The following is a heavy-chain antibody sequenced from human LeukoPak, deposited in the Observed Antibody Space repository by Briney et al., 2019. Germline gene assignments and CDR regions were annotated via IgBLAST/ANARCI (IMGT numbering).Heavy chain of an antibody. CDR1: GYSISSGYY. D-gene: IGHD6-13*01. V-gene: IGHV4-38-2*02. CDR2: IYHSGST. J-gene: IGHJ4*02. CDR3: ARVLAAAGTIDY. Sequence: SEALSLTCTVSGYSISSGYYWGWIRQPPGKGLEWIGSIYHSGSTYYNPSLKSRVTISVDTSKNQFSLKLGSVTAADTAVYYCARVLAAAGTIDYWGQGTPVTVSS.